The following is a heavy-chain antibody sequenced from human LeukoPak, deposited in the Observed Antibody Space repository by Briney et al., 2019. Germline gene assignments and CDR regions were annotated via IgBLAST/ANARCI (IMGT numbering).Heavy chain of an antibody. D-gene: IGHD3-10*01. Sequence: PGGSLRLSCAASGFTFSSYAMHWVRQAPGKGLEWVAVISYDGSNKYYADSVKGRFTISRDNSKNTLYLQMNSLRAEDTAVYYCARERRPYGSGDTGDAFDIWGQGTMVTVSS. CDR2: ISYDGSNK. CDR3: ARERRPYGSGDTGDAFDI. CDR1: GFTFSSYA. J-gene: IGHJ3*02. V-gene: IGHV3-30-3*01.